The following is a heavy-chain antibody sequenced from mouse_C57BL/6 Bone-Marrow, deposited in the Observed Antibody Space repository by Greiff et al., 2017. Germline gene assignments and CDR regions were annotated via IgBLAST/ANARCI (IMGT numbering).Heavy chain of an antibody. V-gene: IGHV1-85*01. CDR3: ARLEFDGSSGDWYFDV. D-gene: IGHD1-1*01. Sequence: QVQLKQSGPELVKPGASVKLSCKASGYTFTSYDINWVKQRPGQGLEWIGWIYPRDGSTKYNEKVKGKATLTVDTSSSTGYMELHCLTSEGSAVYFCARLEFDGSSGDWYFDVWGTGTTVTVSS. CDR1: GYTFTSYD. J-gene: IGHJ1*03. CDR2: IYPRDGST.